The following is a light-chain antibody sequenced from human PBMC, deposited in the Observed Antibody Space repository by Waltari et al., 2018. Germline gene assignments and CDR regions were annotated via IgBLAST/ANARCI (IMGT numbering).Light chain of an antibody. CDR1: KLGDKY. Sequence: SYELTQPPSVSVSPGQTASITCSGDKLGDKYASWYQQKPGPSPVLVIYQDSKWPSGIPERFSGSNSGNTATLTISGTQAMDEADYYCQAWDSSTVVFGGGTKLTVL. V-gene: IGLV3-1*01. CDR3: QAWDSSTVV. J-gene: IGLJ2*01. CDR2: QDS.